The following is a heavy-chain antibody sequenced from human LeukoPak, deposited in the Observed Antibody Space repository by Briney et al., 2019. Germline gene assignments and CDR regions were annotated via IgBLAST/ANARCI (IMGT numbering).Heavy chain of an antibody. J-gene: IGHJ5*01. CDR1: GGTFSNYA. Sequence: GASVKVSCKASGGTFSNYAFSWVRQAPGQGLEWMGGIIPIFRTTNYAEQFQGRVTITTDESTNTAYLDLSSLRSEDTAVYYCAKDDGSATMGFDSWGQGTLVSLSS. V-gene: IGHV1-69*05. CDR2: IIPIFRTT. D-gene: IGHD1-26*01. CDR3: AKDDGSATMGFDS.